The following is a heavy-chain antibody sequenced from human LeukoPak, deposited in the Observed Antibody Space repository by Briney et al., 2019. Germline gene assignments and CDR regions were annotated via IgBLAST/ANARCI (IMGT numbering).Heavy chain of an antibody. D-gene: IGHD3-10*01. CDR1: GFTLSSYS. V-gene: IGHV3-21*01. CDR3: ARDLRVSRAFDI. Sequence: PGGSLRLSCAVSGFTLSSYSMNWVRQAPGKGLEWVSSISSSSSHIYYADSVKGRFTISRDNAKNSLYLQMNSLRAEDTAVYYCARDLRVSRAFDIWGQGTMVTVPS. CDR2: ISSSSSHI. J-gene: IGHJ3*02.